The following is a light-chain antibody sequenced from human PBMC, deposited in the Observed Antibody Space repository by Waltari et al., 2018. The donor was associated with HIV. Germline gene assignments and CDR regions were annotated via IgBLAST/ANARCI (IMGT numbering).Light chain of an antibody. V-gene: IGKV3-11*01. CDR1: QRVSSY. J-gene: IGKJ4*01. CDR2: DAW. CDR3: QQRSNWPLT. Sequence: DIALTQSPETQSLSPGERATISCRASQRVSSYLAWYQQKLGQAPRLLIYDAWKRATGIPARFSGSGSGTDFTLTISSLEPEDFAVYYCQQRSNWPLTFGGGTKVEIK.